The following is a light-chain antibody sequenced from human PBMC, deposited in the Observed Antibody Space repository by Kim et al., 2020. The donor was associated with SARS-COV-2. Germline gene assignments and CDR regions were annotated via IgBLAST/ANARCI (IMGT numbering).Light chain of an antibody. CDR2: DAS. CDR1: RSVSSY. J-gene: IGKJ2*01. CDR3: QQRNKWRT. V-gene: IGKV3-11*01. Sequence: LSLSPGESATLSCRAGRSVSSYLAWYQQKPGQAPRLLIYDASSRAAGIPVRFSGSGSGTDFTLTTSSLEPEDFAVYYCQQRNKWRTFGQGTKLEI.